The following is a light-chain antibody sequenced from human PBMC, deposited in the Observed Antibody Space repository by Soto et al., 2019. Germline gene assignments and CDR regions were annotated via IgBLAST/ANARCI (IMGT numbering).Light chain of an antibody. J-gene: IGKJ4*01. CDR2: DAS. CDR1: QSVSSY. CDR3: QQRSNWPLT. Sequence: DIVMTQSPDSLAVSLGERATINCKSSQSVSSYLAWYQQEPGQAPRLLIYDASNRATGIPARFSGSGSGTDFTLTISSLEPEDFAVYYCQQRSNWPLTFGGGTKVDIK. V-gene: IGKV3-11*01.